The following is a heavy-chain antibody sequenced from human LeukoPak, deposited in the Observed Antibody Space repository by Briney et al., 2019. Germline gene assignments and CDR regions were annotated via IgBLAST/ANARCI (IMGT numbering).Heavy chain of an antibody. V-gene: IGHV4-30-4*02. CDR3: ARESPSDTAMVCPIDY. CDR2: IYYSGST. CDR1: GGSISSGDYY. D-gene: IGHD5-18*01. Sequence: TSETLSPTCTVSGGSISSGDYYWSWIRQPPGKGLEWIGYIYYSGSTYYNPSLKSRVTISVDTSKNQFSLKLSSVTAADTAVYYCARESPSDTAMVCPIDYWGQGTLVTVSS. J-gene: IGHJ4*02.